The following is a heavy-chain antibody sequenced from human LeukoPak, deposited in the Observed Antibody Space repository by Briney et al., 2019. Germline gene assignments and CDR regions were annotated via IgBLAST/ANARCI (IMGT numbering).Heavy chain of an antibody. J-gene: IGHJ4*02. V-gene: IGHV1-46*01. CDR2: INPSGGST. Sequence: ASVKVSCKASGYTFTSYYMHWVRQAPGQGLEWMGIINPSGGSTSYAQKFQGRVTMTRDMSTSTVYMELSSLRSEDTAVYYCAKDSLYYYDSSGYLDYWGQGTLVTVSS. D-gene: IGHD3-22*01. CDR3: AKDSLYYYDSSGYLDY. CDR1: GYTFTSYY.